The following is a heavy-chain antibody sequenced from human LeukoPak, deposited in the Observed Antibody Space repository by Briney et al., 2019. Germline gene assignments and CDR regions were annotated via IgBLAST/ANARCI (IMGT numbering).Heavy chain of an antibody. CDR2: IYYSGST. J-gene: IGHJ3*02. Sequence: SETLSLTCTVSGGSISSSSYYWGWIRQPPGKGLEWIGSIYYSGSTYYNPSLKSRVTISVDTSKNQFSLKLSSVTAADTAVYYCARPGIAALIGYCSGGSCYGANDAFDIWGQGTMVTVSS. D-gene: IGHD2-15*01. CDR1: GGSISSSSYY. CDR3: ARPGIAALIGYCSGGSCYGANDAFDI. V-gene: IGHV4-39*01.